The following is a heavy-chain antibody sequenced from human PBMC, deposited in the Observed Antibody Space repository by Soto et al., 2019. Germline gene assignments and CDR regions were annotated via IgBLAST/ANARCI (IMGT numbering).Heavy chain of an antibody. CDR2: VYYSGSA. Sequence: SETLSLTCTVSGGSIITSSCYWGWIRQTPGKGLEWIGSVYYSGSAYYSSSLKSRVTISVDTSNNQFSLKLSSVTAADTAVYYCARLGYTGFENYYYGMDVWGQGTTVSVSS. J-gene: IGHJ6*02. D-gene: IGHD5-12*01. V-gene: IGHV4-39*01. CDR3: ARLGYTGFENYYYGMDV. CDR1: GGSIITSSCY.